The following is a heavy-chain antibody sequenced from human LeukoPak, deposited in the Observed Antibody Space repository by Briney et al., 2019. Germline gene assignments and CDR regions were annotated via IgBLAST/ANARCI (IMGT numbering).Heavy chain of an antibody. V-gene: IGHV3-30*04. D-gene: IGHD5-24*01. Sequence: GGSLRLSCAASGFTFIRSAMHWVRQPPGKGLEWMAVISNDGMRKFHADSVKGRFTISRDNSKNTLYLQMDRLTTEDTALYYCARRRDGYNPELDYWGQGTLVTVSS. CDR3: ARRRDGYNPELDY. CDR1: GFTFIRSA. CDR2: ISNDGMRK. J-gene: IGHJ4*02.